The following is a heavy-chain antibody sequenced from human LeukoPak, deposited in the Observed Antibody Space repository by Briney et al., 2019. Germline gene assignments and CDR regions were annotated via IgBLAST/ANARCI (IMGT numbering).Heavy chain of an antibody. CDR2: ISSSSSYI. Sequence: GGSLRLSCAASGFTFSSYSMNWVRQVPGKGLEWVSSISSSSSYIYYADSVKGRFTISRDNAKNSLYLQMNSLRAEDTAVYYCAKAAAGTTYYFDYWGQGTLVTVSS. CDR3: AKAAAGTTYYFDY. J-gene: IGHJ4*02. CDR1: GFTFSSYS. V-gene: IGHV3-21*01. D-gene: IGHD6-13*01.